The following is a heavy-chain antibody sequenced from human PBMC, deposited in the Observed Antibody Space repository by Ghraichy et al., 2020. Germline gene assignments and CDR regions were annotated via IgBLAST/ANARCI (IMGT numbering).Heavy chain of an antibody. Sequence: GSLRLSCAASGFTFSGYAMSWVRQAPGKGLEWVSTITWNSASTRYADSVKGRSTISRDNYKNAVYLQVTSLREDDTAVYFCAKTGDSGWFYDYWGREPWSPSP. D-gene: IGHD6-19*01. V-gene: IGHV3-23*01. CDR3: AKTGDSGWFYDY. CDR2: ITWNSAST. J-gene: IGHJ4*02. CDR1: GFTFSGYA.